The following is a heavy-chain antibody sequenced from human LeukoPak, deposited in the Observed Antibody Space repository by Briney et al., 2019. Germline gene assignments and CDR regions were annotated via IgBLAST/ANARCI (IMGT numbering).Heavy chain of an antibody. CDR3: ARDATRGGDNDY. V-gene: IGHV3-7*01. CDR1: GFTFREFA. CDR2: INEDGSYK. J-gene: IGHJ4*02. Sequence: GGSLRLSCTSSGFTFREFAVSWFRQAPGKGLEWVANINEDGSYKYHADSVKGRLTISRDNAKNSLYLQMNSLRAEDTAVYYCARDATRGGDNDYWGQGTRVIVSS. D-gene: IGHD2-21*02.